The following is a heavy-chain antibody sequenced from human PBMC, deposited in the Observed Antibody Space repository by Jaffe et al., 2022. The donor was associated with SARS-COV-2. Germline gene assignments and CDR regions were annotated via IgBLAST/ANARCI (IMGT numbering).Heavy chain of an antibody. CDR2: IYYSGST. J-gene: IGHJ4*02. V-gene: IGHV4-59*08. D-gene: IGHD2-15*01. CDR3: ARHLSGGTYPLDY. Sequence: QVQLQESGPGLVKPSETLSLTCTVSGGSISSYFWSWIRQPPGKGLEWIGYIYYSGSTNYNPSLKSRVTISVDTSNNKFSLKLSSVTAADTAVYYCARHLSGGTYPLDYWGQGTLVTVSS. CDR1: GGSISSYF.